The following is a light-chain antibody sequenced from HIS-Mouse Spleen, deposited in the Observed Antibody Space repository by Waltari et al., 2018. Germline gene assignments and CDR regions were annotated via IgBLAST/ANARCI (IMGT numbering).Light chain of an antibody. CDR3: SSYAGSNNLV. Sequence: QSALTQPPSASGSPGQSVTISCTGTSSDVGGYNYVSWYQPHPGKAPKLMIYEVSKRPSGVPSRFSGSKSGNTASLTVSGLQAEDEADYYCSSYAGSNNLVFGGGTKLTVL. J-gene: IGLJ2*01. CDR2: EVS. CDR1: SSDVGGYNY. V-gene: IGLV2-8*01.